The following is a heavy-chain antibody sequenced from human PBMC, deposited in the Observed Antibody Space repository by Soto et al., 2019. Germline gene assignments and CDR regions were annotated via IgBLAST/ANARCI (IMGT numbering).Heavy chain of an antibody. CDR2: IYWDDDK. CDR1: GFSLSTSGVA. V-gene: IGHV2-5*02. Sequence: QITLKESGPTLVKPTQTLTLTCTFSGFSLSTSGVAVGWIRQPPGKALEWLALIYWDDDKRYSPSMKGRLTITRDTSKNQVVLIMTTMDPEDTATYYCAHRLTATAFDIWGQGTMVTVSS. J-gene: IGHJ3*02. CDR3: AHRLTATAFDI. D-gene: IGHD2-21*02.